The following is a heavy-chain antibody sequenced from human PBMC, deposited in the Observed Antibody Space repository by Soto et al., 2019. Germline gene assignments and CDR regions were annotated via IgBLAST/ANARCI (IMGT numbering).Heavy chain of an antibody. CDR1: GYSFISSW. CDR2: IYPGDSDT. Sequence: PGEPLKISCQASGYSFISSWIGWVRQRPGKGLEWMGIIYPGDSDTRYSPSFQGQVTISANKSTSTAYLQWSSLKASDTATYYCARMMAASGTAFDYWGQGALVTVSS. V-gene: IGHV5-51*01. J-gene: IGHJ4*02. D-gene: IGHD6-13*01. CDR3: ARMMAASGTAFDY.